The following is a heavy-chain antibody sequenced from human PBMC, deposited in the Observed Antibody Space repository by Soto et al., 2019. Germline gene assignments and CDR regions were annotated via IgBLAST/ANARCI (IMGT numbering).Heavy chain of an antibody. Sequence: LRLSCAASGFTFSNSEMFWVRQAPGKGLEWVSKINYSGSNIYYSKSVKGRFTISRDSAKNSLSLQMNSLPDEDTAIYYCASEALCGADCYLFEYWGPGTLVTVAS. CDR1: GFTFSNSE. V-gene: IGHV3-48*03. CDR2: INYSGSNI. CDR3: ASEALCGADCYLFEY. D-gene: IGHD2-21*02. J-gene: IGHJ4*02.